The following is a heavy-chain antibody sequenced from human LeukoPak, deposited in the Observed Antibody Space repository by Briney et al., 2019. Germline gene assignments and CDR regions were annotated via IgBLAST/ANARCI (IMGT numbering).Heavy chain of an antibody. CDR2: IYYSGST. CDR1: GGSISSSSYY. J-gene: IGHJ4*02. D-gene: IGHD5/OR15-5a*01. Sequence: SETLSLTCTVSGGSISSSSYYWGWIRQPPGKGLEWIGSIYYSGSTYYNPSLKSRVTISVDTSKNQFSLKLSSVTAADTAVYYCAREGLRAPYSFDYWGQGTLVTVSS. CDR3: AREGLRAPYSFDY. V-gene: IGHV4-39*07.